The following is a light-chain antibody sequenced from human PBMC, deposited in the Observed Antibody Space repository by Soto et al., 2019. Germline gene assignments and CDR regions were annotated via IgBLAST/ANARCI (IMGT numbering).Light chain of an antibody. CDR1: QSISSW. CDR2: DAS. CDR3: QQYDNLPLT. J-gene: IGKJ5*01. V-gene: IGKV1-33*01. Sequence: DIQMPQSPSTLSASVGHGVTITCRASQSISSWLAWYQQKPGKASKLLIYDASNLETGVPSRFSGSGSGTDFTFTISSLQPEDIATYYCQQYDNLPLTFGQGTRLEI.